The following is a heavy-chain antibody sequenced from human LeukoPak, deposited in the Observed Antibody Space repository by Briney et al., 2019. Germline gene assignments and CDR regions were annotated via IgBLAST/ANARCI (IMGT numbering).Heavy chain of an antibody. CDR1: GFTSIAYA. D-gene: IGHD3-16*01. Sequence: GGSLRLSCVGSGFTSIAYALTWARQAPGKGLEWVSGISGGGVTTYYADSVKGRFTISIDNSKNTLYLQMNSLRADDTAIYYCARNQQLGGHSYYYYGMDVWGQGTTVTVSS. CDR2: ISGGGVTT. J-gene: IGHJ6*02. V-gene: IGHV3-23*01. CDR3: ARNQQLGGHSYYYYGMDV.